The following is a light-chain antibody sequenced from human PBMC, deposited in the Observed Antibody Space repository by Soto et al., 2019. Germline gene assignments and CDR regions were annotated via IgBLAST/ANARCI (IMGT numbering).Light chain of an antibody. CDR3: CSHALSSTVL. Sequence: QSALTQPASVSGSPGQSITISCTGTTSDVGSYNLVSWYQQHPGKAPKLMIYEVTKRPSGVSNRFSGSKSGNTASLTISGLQAEAEADYYCCSHALSSTVLFGGGTKLTVL. J-gene: IGLJ2*01. V-gene: IGLV2-23*02. CDR2: EVT. CDR1: TSDVGSYNL.